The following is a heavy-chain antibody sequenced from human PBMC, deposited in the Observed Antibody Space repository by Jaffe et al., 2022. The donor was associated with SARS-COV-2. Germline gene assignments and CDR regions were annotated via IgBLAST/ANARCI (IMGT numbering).Heavy chain of an antibody. J-gene: IGHJ4*02. CDR2: IYYSGST. CDR3: ARHPRQMAAAGKFDY. Sequence: QLQLQESGPGLVKPSETLSLTCTVSGGSISSSSYYWGWIRQPPGKGLEWIGSIYYSGSTYYNPSLKSRVTISVDTSKNQFSLKLSSVTAADTAVYYCARHPRQMAAAGKFDYWGQGTLVTVSS. D-gene: IGHD6-13*01. CDR1: GGSISSSSYY. V-gene: IGHV4-39*01.